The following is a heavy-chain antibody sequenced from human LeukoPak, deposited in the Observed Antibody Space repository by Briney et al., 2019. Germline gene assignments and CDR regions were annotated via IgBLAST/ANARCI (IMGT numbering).Heavy chain of an antibody. J-gene: IGHJ5*02. CDR3: ARVARRAAAGTAAVWFDP. CDR2: INPNSGGT. Sequence: SVKLSFKASGYTVTGYYMHWMRQPPGPGLERMGLINPNSGGTNYAQKFQGRVTMTRDTSISTAYMALSRLRSDDTAVYYCARVARRAAAGTAAVWFDPWGQGTLVTISS. D-gene: IGHD6-13*01. CDR1: GYTVTGYY. V-gene: IGHV1-2*02.